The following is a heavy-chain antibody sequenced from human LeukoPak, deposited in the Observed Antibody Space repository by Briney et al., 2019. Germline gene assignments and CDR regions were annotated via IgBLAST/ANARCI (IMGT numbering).Heavy chain of an antibody. D-gene: IGHD2-21*01. CDR2: ISGSGGST. CDR3: ANLLLTSSAFDI. V-gene: IGHV3-23*01. J-gene: IGHJ3*02. Sequence: GGSLRLSCAASGFTFSSYAMSWIRQAPGKGLEWVSAISGSGGSTYYADSVKGRFTISRDNSKNTLYLQMNSLRAEDTAVYYCANLLLTSSAFDIWGQGTMVTVSS. CDR1: GFTFSSYA.